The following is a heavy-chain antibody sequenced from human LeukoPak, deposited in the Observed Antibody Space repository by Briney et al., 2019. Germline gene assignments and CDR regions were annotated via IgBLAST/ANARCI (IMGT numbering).Heavy chain of an antibody. CDR3: ARVSDYVWGSYRRRQRFDP. D-gene: IGHD3-16*02. CDR1: GGSISSYY. V-gene: IGHV4-34*01. J-gene: IGHJ5*02. Sequence: PSETLSLTCTVSGGSISSYYWSWIRQPPGKGLEWIGEINHSGSTNYNPSLKSRVTISVDTSKNQFSLKLSSVTAADTAVYYCARVSDYVWGSYRRRQRFDPWGQGTLVTVSS. CDR2: INHSGST.